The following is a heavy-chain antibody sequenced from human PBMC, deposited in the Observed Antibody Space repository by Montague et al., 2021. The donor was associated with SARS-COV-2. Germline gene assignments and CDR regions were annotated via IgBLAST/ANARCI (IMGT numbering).Heavy chain of an antibody. D-gene: IGHD3-22*01. Sequence: SLRLSCAASTLTVSSNYMSWVRRAPGKGLEWVSVIYKDGTTYYADSVKGRFTISRHNSKNTLFLQMNSLTAEDTAMYYCARTKDDYYDSSGPLDYWGQGTLVTVSS. CDR2: IYKDGTT. J-gene: IGHJ4*02. CDR3: ARTKDDYYDSSGPLDY. V-gene: IGHV3-53*04. CDR1: TLTVSSNY.